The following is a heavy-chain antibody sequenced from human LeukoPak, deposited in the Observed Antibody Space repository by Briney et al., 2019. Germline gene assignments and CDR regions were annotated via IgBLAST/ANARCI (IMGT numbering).Heavy chain of an antibody. CDR3: ALALRYFDTNNWFDP. CDR1: GGSISSSSYY. D-gene: IGHD3-9*01. CDR2: IYYSGST. Sequence: PSETLSLTCTVSGGSISSSSYYWGWIRQPPGKGLEWIGSIYYSGSTYYNPSLKSRVTISIDTSKNQFSLKLSSVTAADTAVYYCALALRYFDTNNWFDPWGQGTLVTVSS. V-gene: IGHV4-39*01. J-gene: IGHJ5*02.